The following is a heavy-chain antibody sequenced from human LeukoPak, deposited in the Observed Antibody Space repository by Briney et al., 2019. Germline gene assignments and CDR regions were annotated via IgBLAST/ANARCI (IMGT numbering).Heavy chain of an antibody. D-gene: IGHD3-10*01. V-gene: IGHV3-15*01. J-gene: IGHJ3*01. CDR2: IKSKISGGTT. CDR1: GFTFRNAW. Sequence: PGGSLRLSCAASGFTFRNAWMIWVRQAPGKGLEWVGRIKSKISGGTTDYAAPVKGRFTISRDDSKNTLYLQMNSLKTEDTAVYYCTTDAPYYYGSGTKTDAFDLWGQGTMVTVSS. CDR3: TTDAPYYYGSGTKTDAFDL.